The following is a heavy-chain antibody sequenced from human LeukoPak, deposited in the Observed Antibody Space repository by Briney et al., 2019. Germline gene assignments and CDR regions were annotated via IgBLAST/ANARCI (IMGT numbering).Heavy chain of an antibody. D-gene: IGHD3-22*01. J-gene: IGHJ6*02. CDR3: ARDVLDSSGFLTGTDV. CDR2: ITSSSYI. Sequence: GGSLRLSCAASGFTFSSHEMNWVRQAPGKGLEWVSYITSSSYINYADSVKGRFTISRDDAKSSLNLQMNSVRAEDTAMYYCARDVLDSSGFLTGTDVWGQGTTVTVSS. V-gene: IGHV3-48*03. CDR1: GFTFSSHE.